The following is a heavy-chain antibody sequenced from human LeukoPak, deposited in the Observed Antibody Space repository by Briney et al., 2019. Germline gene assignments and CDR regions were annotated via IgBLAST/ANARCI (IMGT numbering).Heavy chain of an antibody. D-gene: IGHD6-19*01. V-gene: IGHV4-38-2*02. J-gene: IGHJ4*02. CDR1: GYSTSSGYY. CDR2: IYHSGST. CDR3: ARGMDPQWLFPFDY. Sequence: TPSETLSLTCTVSGYSTSSGYYWGWIRQPPGKGLEWIGNIYHSGSTYYNPSFKSRVTISVDTSKNQFSLKLSSVTAADTAVYYCARGMDPQWLFPFDYWGQGTLVTVSS.